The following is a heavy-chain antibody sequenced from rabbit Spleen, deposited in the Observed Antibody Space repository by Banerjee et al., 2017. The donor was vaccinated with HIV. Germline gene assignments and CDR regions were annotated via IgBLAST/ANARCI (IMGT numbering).Heavy chain of an antibody. CDR1: GVSFSGNSY. D-gene: IGHD8-1*01. Sequence: QSLEESGGDLVKPGASLTLTCTASGVSFSGNSYMCWVRQAPGKGLEWIVCIDTGSSGFTYSATWAKGRFTCSKTSSTTVTLQMTSLTVADTATYFCARDTGSSFSTYGMDLWGQGTLVTVS. CDR3: ARDTGSSFSTYGMDL. CDR2: IDTGSSGFT. J-gene: IGHJ6*01. V-gene: IGHV1S40*01.